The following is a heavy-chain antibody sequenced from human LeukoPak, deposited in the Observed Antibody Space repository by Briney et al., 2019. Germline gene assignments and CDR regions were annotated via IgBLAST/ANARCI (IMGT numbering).Heavy chain of an antibody. CDR2: IYYSGST. J-gene: IGHJ4*02. D-gene: IGHD5-12*01. Sequence: PSETLSLTCTVSGGSISSSSYYRSWIRQPPGKGLEWIGYIYYSGSTNYNPSLKSRVTISVDTSKNQFSLKLSSVTAADTAVYYCARAGEGLRLGPFDYWGQGTLVTVSS. V-gene: IGHV4-61*01. CDR1: GGSISSSSYY. CDR3: ARAGEGLRLGPFDY.